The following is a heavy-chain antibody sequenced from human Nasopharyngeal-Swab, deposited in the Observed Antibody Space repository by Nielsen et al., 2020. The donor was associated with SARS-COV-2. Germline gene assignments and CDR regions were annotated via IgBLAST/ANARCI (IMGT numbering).Heavy chain of an antibody. CDR3: ASAYGGSYWYFDL. CDR2: ISYDGSNK. J-gene: IGHJ2*01. V-gene: IGHV3-30-3*01. CDR1: GFTFSSYA. Sequence: GGSLRLSCAASGFTFSSYAMHWVRQAPGKGLEWVAVISYDGSNKYYADSVKGRFTISRDNSKNTLYLQMNSLRAEVTAVYYCASAYGGSYWYFDLWGRGTLVTVSS. D-gene: IGHD4-23*01.